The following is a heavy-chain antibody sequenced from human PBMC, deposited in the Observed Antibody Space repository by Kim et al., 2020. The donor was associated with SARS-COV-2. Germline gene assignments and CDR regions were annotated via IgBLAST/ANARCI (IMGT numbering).Heavy chain of an antibody. J-gene: IGHJ5*02. CDR3: ARVNSGWYGAFDP. Sequence: SETLSLTCTVSGGSISSSSYYWGWIRQPPGKGLEWIGSIYYSGSTYYNPSLKSRVTISVDTSKNQFSLKLSSVTAADTAVYYCARVNSGWYGAFDPWGQGTLVTVSS. D-gene: IGHD6-19*01. V-gene: IGHV4-39*01. CDR2: IYYSGST. CDR1: GGSISSSSYY.